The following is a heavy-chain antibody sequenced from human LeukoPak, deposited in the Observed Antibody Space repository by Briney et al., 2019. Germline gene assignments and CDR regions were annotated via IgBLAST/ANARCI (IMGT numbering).Heavy chain of an antibody. CDR1: GGSLNGYY. CDR3: ARHVYGEGMVV. V-gene: IGHV4-59*08. CDR2: IHSSEGT. Sequence: SETLPLTCSVTGGSLNGYYWGWIRQPPGKGLECIGYIHSSEGTAHNASLKSRLTISLDTSKNQFSLTLSSVTAADTAVYYCARHVYGEGMVVWGKGTTVTVSS. J-gene: IGHJ6*04. D-gene: IGHD4-17*01.